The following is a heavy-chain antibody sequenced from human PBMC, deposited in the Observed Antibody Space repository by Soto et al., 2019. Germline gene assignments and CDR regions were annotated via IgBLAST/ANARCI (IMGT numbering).Heavy chain of an antibody. V-gene: IGHV3-15*07. Sequence: GGSLRLSCAASGFTFSNAWMNWVRQAPGKGLEWVGRIKSKTDGGTTDYAAPVKGRSTISRDDSKNTLYLQMNSLKTEDTAVYYCTTDEDTAMAPFDYWGQGTLVTVSS. J-gene: IGHJ4*02. CDR2: IKSKTDGGTT. D-gene: IGHD5-18*01. CDR1: GFTFSNAW. CDR3: TTDEDTAMAPFDY.